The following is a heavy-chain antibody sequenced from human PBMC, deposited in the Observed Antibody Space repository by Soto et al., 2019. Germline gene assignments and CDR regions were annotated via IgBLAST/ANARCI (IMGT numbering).Heavy chain of an antibody. CDR2: INHSGST. CDR1: GGSFSGYY. Sequence: SETLSLTCAVYGGSFSGYYWSWIRQPPGKGLEWIGEINHSGSTNYNPSLKSRVTISVDTSKNQFSLKLSSVTAADTAVYYCAARRRWSAFDIWGQGTMVTVSS. CDR3: AARRRWSAFDI. V-gene: IGHV4-34*01. D-gene: IGHD4-17*01. J-gene: IGHJ3*02.